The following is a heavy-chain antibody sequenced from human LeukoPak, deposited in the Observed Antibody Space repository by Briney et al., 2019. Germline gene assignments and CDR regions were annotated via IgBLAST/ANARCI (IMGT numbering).Heavy chain of an antibody. J-gene: IGHJ4*02. Sequence: SGPTLVNPPQTLTLTCTFSGFSLSTRGEGVGWISQPPGKALEWLALIYWDDNKRYSPSLKSRLTITKDTSKTQVVLTMTNMDPVGTATYYCAHMLSGHGGFDYWGQGNLVTVSS. V-gene: IGHV2-5*02. CDR2: IYWDDNK. CDR3: AHMLSGHGGFDY. D-gene: IGHD5-12*01. CDR1: GFSLSTRGEG.